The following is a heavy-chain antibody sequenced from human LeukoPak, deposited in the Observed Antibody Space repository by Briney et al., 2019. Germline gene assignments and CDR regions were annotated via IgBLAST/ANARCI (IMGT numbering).Heavy chain of an antibody. J-gene: IGHJ4*02. CDR2: IIPIFGTA. D-gene: IGHD7-27*01. V-gene: IGHV1-69*13. Sequence: ASVKVSCKASGGTFTSYAISWVRQAPGQGLEWMGGIIPIFGTANYAQKFQGRVTITADESTSTAYMELSSLRSEDTAVYYCARERNWAIDYWGQGTLVTVSS. CDR3: ARERNWAIDY. CDR1: GGTFTSYA.